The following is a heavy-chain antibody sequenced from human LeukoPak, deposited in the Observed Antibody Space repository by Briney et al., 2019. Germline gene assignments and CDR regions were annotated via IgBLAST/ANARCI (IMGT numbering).Heavy chain of an antibody. V-gene: IGHV4-61*02. D-gene: IGHD5-24*01. CDR3: ARDRGGMATTFDY. Sequence: PSETLSLTCTVSGGSISSGSYYWSWIRQPAGKGLERIGRIYTSGSTNYNPSLKSRVTISVDTSKNQFSLKLSSVTAADTAVYYCARDRGGMATTFDYWGQGTLVTVSS. CDR1: GGSISSGSYY. J-gene: IGHJ4*02. CDR2: IYTSGST.